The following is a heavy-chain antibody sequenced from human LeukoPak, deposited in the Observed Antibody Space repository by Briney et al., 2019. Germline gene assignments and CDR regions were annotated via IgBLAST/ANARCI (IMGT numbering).Heavy chain of an antibody. V-gene: IGHV3-74*01. D-gene: IGHD3-9*01. J-gene: IGHJ4*02. CDR3: ARGFEIFDY. Sequence: PGGSLRLSCAASGFTFSNYWMHWVRQAPGKGLVWVSRINIDGSITTHADSVKGRVTFSRDNAKNTLYLQMNSLRDDDTAVYYCARGFEIFDYWGQGTLVTVSS. CDR1: GFTFSNYW. CDR2: INIDGSIT.